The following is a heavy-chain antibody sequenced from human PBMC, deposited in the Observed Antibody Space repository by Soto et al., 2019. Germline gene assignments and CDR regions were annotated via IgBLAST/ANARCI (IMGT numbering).Heavy chain of an antibody. J-gene: IGHJ4*02. Sequence: GGSLRLSCAASGFTFSSYWMSWVRQAPGKGLEWVANIKQDGSETTTYAASVQDRFTISRDDSKNIAYLQMSSLKTEDTAVYYCTRDYLGQLPDWGQGTLVTVSS. CDR1: GFTFSSYW. CDR2: IKQDGSETT. V-gene: IGHV3-7*03. D-gene: IGHD1-1*01. CDR3: TRDYLGQLPD.